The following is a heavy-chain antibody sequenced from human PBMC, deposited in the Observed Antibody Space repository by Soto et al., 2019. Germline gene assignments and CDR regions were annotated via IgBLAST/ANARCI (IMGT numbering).Heavy chain of an antibody. J-gene: IGHJ6*02. D-gene: IGHD3-10*01. Sequence: QVQLVQSGAEVKKPGSSVKVSCKTSGVSFNNNGIGWVRQAPGHGLEGMGGVSPPFRTSHYARKFQGRISITEDASTGTVNMELSSLTSEDTAQYYCARVLYYGSGSYSPYGMDVWGQGTTVTVSS. CDR3: ARVLYYGSGSYSPYGMDV. CDR2: VSPPFRTS. V-gene: IGHV1-69*01. CDR1: GVSFNNNG.